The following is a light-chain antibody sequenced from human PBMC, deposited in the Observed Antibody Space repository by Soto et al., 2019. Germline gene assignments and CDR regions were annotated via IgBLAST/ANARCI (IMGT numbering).Light chain of an antibody. CDR2: GAS. Sequence: EIVMTQSPATLSVSPGERATLSCRASQSVSSNLAWYPQNPGQAPRLLIYGASTRATGIPARFSGSGSGTEFTLTISRLQSEDFAVYYWQQYNNWPWTFGQGTKVEIK. V-gene: IGKV3-15*01. J-gene: IGKJ1*01. CDR3: QQYNNWPWT. CDR1: QSVSSN.